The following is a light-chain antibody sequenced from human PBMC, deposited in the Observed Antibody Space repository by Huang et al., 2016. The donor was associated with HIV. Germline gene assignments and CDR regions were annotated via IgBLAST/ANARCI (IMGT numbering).Light chain of an antibody. CDR1: QSVSTN. V-gene: IGKV3-15*01. J-gene: IGKJ3*01. CDR3: QQYNSWPPLFT. CDR2: GAS. Sequence: EVLLTQSPAPLSVSPGERATLSCRASQSVSTNLDWYQQKPGQAPRLLIYGASPRATGVPARCRGSGSGTEFTLTISSLQSEDSAVYYCQQYNSWPPLFTFGPGTKVDIK.